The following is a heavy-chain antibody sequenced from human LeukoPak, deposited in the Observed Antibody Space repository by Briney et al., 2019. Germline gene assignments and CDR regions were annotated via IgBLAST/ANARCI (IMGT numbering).Heavy chain of an antibody. D-gene: IGHD4-17*01. CDR3: ARGRDYGANSGPAMFDS. CDR2: ISTRSSYI. J-gene: IGHJ4*02. V-gene: IGHV3-21*06. Sequence: PGGSLRLSCAASGFTLSRHSMIWVRQAPGKGLEWVSSISTRSSYIHYADSVKGRFTISRDNAMNALYLEMNSLRVEDTALYFCARGRDYGANSGPAMFDSWGQGSLVIVST. CDR1: GFTLSRHS.